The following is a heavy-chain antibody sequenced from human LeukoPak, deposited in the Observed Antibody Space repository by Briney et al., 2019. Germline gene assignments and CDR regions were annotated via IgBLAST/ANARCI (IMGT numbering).Heavy chain of an antibody. J-gene: IGHJ4*02. CDR3: ARGWELRGFDY. D-gene: IGHD1-26*01. Sequence: SETLSLTCTVSGGSISSHYWSWIRQPPGKGLEWIGYIFYSGSTNYNPSLKSRVTISVDKSKNQFSLKLRSVTAADTAVYYCARGWELRGFDYWGQGTLVTVSS. V-gene: IGHV4-59*11. CDR1: GGSISSHY. CDR2: IFYSGST.